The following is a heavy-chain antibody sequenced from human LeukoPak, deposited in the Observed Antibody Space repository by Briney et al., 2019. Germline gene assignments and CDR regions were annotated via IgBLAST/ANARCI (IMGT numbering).Heavy chain of an antibody. CDR2: ICGSGGGT. J-gene: IGHJ4*02. CDR1: GFTFSSYA. Sequence: GGSLRLSCAASGFTFSSYAMSWVRQAPGKGLEWVSAICGSGGGTNYGDSVKGRFTISRDNSKNTLYLQMNSLRAEDTAVYYCAKIGVFDSSGYYYYFDYWGQGTLVTVSS. V-gene: IGHV3-23*01. D-gene: IGHD3-22*01. CDR3: AKIGVFDSSGYYYYFDY.